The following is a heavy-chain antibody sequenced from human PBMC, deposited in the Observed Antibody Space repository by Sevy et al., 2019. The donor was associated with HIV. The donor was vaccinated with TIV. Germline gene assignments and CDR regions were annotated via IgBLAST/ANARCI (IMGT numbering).Heavy chain of an antibody. CDR1: GYTFTSYD. J-gene: IGHJ4*02. Sequence: ASVKVSCKASGYTFTSYDINWVRQATGQGLEWMGWMNPKGGNTGYAQKFQGRVTMTRNTSIRTAYMELSSLRSEDTAVYYCARAPAPGVEGGASTVPDYWGQGTLVTVSS. V-gene: IGHV1-8*01. D-gene: IGHD2-2*01. CDR2: MNPKGGNT. CDR3: ARAPAPGVEGGASTVPDY.